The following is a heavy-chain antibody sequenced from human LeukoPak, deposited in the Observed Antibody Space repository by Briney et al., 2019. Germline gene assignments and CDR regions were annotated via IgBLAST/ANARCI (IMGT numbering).Heavy chain of an antibody. Sequence: GGSLRLSCAASEFTFSSYAMSWVRQAPGKGLEWVSGISGSDGSTYYADSVKGRFTISRDNSKNTLYLQMNNLRAEDTAVYYCAKDGAVAGWNVWDYWGQGTLVTVSS. V-gene: IGHV3-23*01. CDR3: AKDGAVAGWNVWDY. J-gene: IGHJ4*02. CDR2: ISGSDGST. D-gene: IGHD6-19*01. CDR1: EFTFSSYA.